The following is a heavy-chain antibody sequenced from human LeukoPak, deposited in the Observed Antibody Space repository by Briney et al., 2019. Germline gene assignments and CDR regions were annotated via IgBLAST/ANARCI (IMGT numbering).Heavy chain of an antibody. D-gene: IGHD5-18*01. CDR2: ISTYNDDT. CDR3: ARGSSYGFSMGY. CDR1: GYTFTRYG. J-gene: IGHJ4*02. Sequence: ASVKVSCKTSGYTFTRYGINWVRQAPGQGLERMGWISTYNDDTNYAQKLQDRVTMNTDTSTSSAYMELRSVRSDETAVYYCARGSSYGFSMGYWGQGTLVTVSS. V-gene: IGHV1-18*01.